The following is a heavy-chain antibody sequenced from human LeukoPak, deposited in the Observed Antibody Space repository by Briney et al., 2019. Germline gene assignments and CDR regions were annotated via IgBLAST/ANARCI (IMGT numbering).Heavy chain of an antibody. CDR1: GYTFTGYY. V-gene: IGHV1-2*06. Sequence: ASVKVSCKASGYTFTGYYLHWVRQAPGQGLEWMGRINPNSGGTNYAQKFQGRVTMTRDTSISTAYMELSRLRSDDTAVYYCAGVYCNGGSCYSALDYWGQGTLVTVSS. J-gene: IGHJ4*02. D-gene: IGHD2-15*01. CDR3: AGVYCNGGSCYSALDY. CDR2: INPNSGGT.